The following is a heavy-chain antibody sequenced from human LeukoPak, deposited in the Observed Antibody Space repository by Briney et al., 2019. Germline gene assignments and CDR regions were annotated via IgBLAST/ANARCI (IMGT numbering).Heavy chain of an antibody. Sequence: GGSLRLSCAASGFSVGDNYMSWVRQAPGKGLEWVSVIYSSGEIYYIESVEGRFTISRDNAKNSLYLQMNSLRAEDMALYYCAKGDSGSLQVPAFDIWGQGTMVTVSS. D-gene: IGHD1-26*01. J-gene: IGHJ3*02. CDR2: IYSSGEI. CDR1: GFSVGDNY. V-gene: IGHV3-53*05. CDR3: AKGDSGSLQVPAFDI.